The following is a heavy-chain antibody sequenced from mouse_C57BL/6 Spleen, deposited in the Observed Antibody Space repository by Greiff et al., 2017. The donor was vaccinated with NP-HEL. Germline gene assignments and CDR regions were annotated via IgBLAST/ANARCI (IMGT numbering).Heavy chain of an antibody. D-gene: IGHD1-1*01. V-gene: IGHV1-54*01. CDR1: GYAFTNYL. Sequence: QVQLQQSGAELVRPGTSVKVSCKASGYAFTNYLIEWVKQRPGQGLEWIGVINPGSGGTNYNEKFKGKATLTADKSSSTAYMQLSSLTSEDSAVYFCARAKGLRGFAYWGQGTLVTVSA. CDR3: ARAKGLRGFAY. J-gene: IGHJ3*01. CDR2: INPGSGGT.